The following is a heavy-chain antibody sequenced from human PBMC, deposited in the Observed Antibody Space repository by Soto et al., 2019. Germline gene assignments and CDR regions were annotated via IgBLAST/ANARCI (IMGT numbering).Heavy chain of an antibody. V-gene: IGHV3-11*06. CDR1: GFTFSDYS. CDR3: ARGQIWFDL. CDR2: ITTSTNYT. Sequence: QVQLVESGGGLVKAGGSLRLSCAASGFTFSDYSMTWIRQAPGKGPEWVSSITTSTNYTRYAESVRGRFSISRDDAKNSLYLHVNSLRVEDTAVYYCARGQIWFDLLGQGNLVTVSS. J-gene: IGHJ5*02.